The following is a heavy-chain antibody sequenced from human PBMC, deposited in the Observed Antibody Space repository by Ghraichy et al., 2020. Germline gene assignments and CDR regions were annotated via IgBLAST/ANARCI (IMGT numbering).Heavy chain of an antibody. Sequence: GESLNISCAASGFTFSSYAMHWVRQAPGKGLEWVAVISYDGSNKYYADSVKGRFTISRDNSKNTLYLQMNSLRAEDTAVYYCARGPSPFLWFGELWSLDYWGQGTLVTVSS. J-gene: IGHJ4*02. V-gene: IGHV3-30*04. CDR1: GFTFSSYA. CDR2: ISYDGSNK. CDR3: ARGPSPFLWFGELWSLDY. D-gene: IGHD3-10*01.